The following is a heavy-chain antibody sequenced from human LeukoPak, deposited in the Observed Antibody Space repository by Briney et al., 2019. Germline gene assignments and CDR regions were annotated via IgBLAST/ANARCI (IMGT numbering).Heavy chain of an antibody. CDR1: GFTFNNYW. V-gene: IGHV3-74*03. CDR2: IRFDGGDT. CDR3: AKEIDGFDV. J-gene: IGHJ3*01. Sequence: GGSLRLSCADSGFTFNNYWMHWVRDAPGRGLVWVSSIRFDGGDTAYADSEKGRFTISTDNAKNTMFLQMNNLRAEDTAVYYCAKEIDGFDVWGQGTLVTVSS.